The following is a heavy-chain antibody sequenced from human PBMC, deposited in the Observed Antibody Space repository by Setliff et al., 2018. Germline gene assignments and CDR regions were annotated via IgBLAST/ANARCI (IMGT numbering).Heavy chain of an antibody. CDR1: GGSISTFY. CDR2: IHYSGST. D-gene: IGHD2-21*01. J-gene: IGHJ4*02. CDR3: ARFLDPRDGYQNSPGFDF. V-gene: IGHV4-59*01. Sequence: NPSETMSLTCTVSGGSISTFYWSWIRQSPEKGLEWIAYIHYSGSTNQNPSLKSRVTISLDTPKNQFSLKLSYMTAADTAVYYCARFLDPRDGYQNSPGFDFWGQGALVTVSS.